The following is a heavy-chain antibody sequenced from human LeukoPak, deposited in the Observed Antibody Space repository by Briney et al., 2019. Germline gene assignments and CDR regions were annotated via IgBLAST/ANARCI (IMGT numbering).Heavy chain of an antibody. J-gene: IGHJ6*02. CDR1: GYTFTDYY. Sequence: ASVKVSCKAPGYTFTDYYIHWVRQAPGQGLEWMGWINPNSGGTNYARKFQGRVTMTRDTSITTAYMELSRLRSDDTAVYYCVRVAADYIMDVWGQGTTVTVSS. CDR2: INPNSGGT. D-gene: IGHD6-13*01. V-gene: IGHV1-2*02. CDR3: VRVAADYIMDV.